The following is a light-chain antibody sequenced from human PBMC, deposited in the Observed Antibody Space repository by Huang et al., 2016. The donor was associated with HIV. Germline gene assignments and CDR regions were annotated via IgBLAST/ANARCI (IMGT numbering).Light chain of an antibody. CDR1: QSISSW. CDR3: QQYNSHLYT. Sequence: DIQMTQSPSTLSASVGDRVTITCRASQSISSWLAWYQQKPGKAPKVLIYKASSLESGVPSRFSGSGSGTEFTLTISSLQPDDFATYYCQQYNSHLYTFGQGTKLEIK. CDR2: KAS. J-gene: IGKJ2*01. V-gene: IGKV1-5*03.